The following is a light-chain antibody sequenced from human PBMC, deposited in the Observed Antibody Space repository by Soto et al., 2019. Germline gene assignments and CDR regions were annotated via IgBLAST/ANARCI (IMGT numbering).Light chain of an antibody. CDR1: QTVSSTY. CDR2: GAS. J-gene: IGKJ1*01. V-gene: IGKV3-20*01. Sequence: EIVLTQSPGTLSLSPGERATLSCRASQTVSSTYLGRYQQKPGQAPRLLIYGASSRATGIPDRFSGSGSGTDFTLTIARLEPEDFAVYYCQLYGSSPPRTFGQGTKVEIK. CDR3: QLYGSSPPRT.